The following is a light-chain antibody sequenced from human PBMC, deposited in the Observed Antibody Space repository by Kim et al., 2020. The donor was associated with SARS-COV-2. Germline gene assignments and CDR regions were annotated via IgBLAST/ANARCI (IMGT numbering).Light chain of an antibody. CDR1: QTVNNY. CDR2: DAS. CDR3: QQYSKFVMT. Sequence: SSPGESVTLSCRASQTVNNYLAWFQERPGQAPRLLIYDASTRATGIPGRFSGSGSGTDFTLTISRLEPEDFAVYYCQQYSKFVMTFGGGTKVDIK. J-gene: IGKJ4*01. V-gene: IGKV3-20*01.